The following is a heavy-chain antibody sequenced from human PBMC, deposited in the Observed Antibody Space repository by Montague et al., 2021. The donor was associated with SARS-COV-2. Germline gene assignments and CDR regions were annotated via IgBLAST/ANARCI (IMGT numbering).Heavy chain of an antibody. D-gene: IGHD3-10*01. V-gene: IGHV4-61*01. Sequence: SETLSLTCTVSGGSVSSATYYWSWIRQPPGKGLEWIGYINYSGSTSYNPSLKSRVTISVDMSKNQFSLKLNPVTAADTAVYYCASSGGYYYYYQGVDVWGQGTMVTVSS. J-gene: IGHJ6*02. CDR2: INYSGST. CDR1: GGSVSSATYY. CDR3: ASSGGYYYYYQGVDV.